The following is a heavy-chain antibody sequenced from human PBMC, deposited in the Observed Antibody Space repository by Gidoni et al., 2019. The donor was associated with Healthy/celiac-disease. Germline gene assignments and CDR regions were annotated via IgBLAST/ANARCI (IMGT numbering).Heavy chain of an antibody. J-gene: IGHJ6*02. CDR1: RFTFRGSS. CDR2: ISSSSSTI. V-gene: IGHV3-48*02. D-gene: IGHD3-10*01. CDR3: ARFNLHYYGSGSYYYYGMDV. Sequence: EVQLVESGGGLVEPWGSLRLPCPAPRFTFRGSSMHWVRQAPWKGLEWVSYISSSSSTIYYADSVKGRFTISRDNAKSSLYLQMNSLRDEDTAVYYCARFNLHYYGSGSYYYYGMDVWGQGTTVTVSS.